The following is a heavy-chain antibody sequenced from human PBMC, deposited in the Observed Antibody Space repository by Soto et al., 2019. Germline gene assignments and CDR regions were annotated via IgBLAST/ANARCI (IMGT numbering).Heavy chain of an antibody. D-gene: IGHD3-16*01. V-gene: IGHV3-53*01. J-gene: IGHJ4*02. CDR3: AREWPPYDNAGGRERQGPLDQ. CDR1: GLTFSTSH. Sequence: PXGCLRLSCAASGLTFSTSHMSWVRQAPGKGLEWVSVIYSSGSTDYTDSVKGRFTISRDTSKNTVFLQMNSLRAEDTAVYYCAREWPPYDNAGGRERQGPLDQWGQRILVTVSS. CDR2: IYSSGST.